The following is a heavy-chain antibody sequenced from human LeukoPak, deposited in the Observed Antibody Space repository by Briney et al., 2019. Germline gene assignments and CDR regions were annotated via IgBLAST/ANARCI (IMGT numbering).Heavy chain of an antibody. J-gene: IGHJ4*02. CDR1: GYTFTSYY. Sequence: ASVKVSCKASGYTFTSYYMHWVRQAPGQGLEWMGIINPSGGSTSYAQKFQGRVTMTGDMSTSTVYMELSSLRSEDTAVYYCARGAAPRMGATRPDYWGQGTLVTVSS. CDR2: INPSGGST. V-gene: IGHV1-46*01. CDR3: ARGAAPRMGATRPDY. D-gene: IGHD1-26*01.